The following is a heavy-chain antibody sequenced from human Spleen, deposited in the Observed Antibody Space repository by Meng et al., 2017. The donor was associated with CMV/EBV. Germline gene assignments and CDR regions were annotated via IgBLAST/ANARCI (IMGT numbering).Heavy chain of an antibody. CDR2: INPSGGST. CDR3: ARGLPPGVRAYYYYGMDV. D-gene: IGHD3-10*01. Sequence: ASVKVSCKASGYTFTSYYMHWVRQAPGQGLEWMGIINPSGGSTSYAQKFQGRVTMTRDTSTSTVYMELSSLRAEDTAVYYCARGLPPGVRAYYYYGMDVWGQGTTVTVSS. V-gene: IGHV1-46*01. CDR1: GYTFTSYY. J-gene: IGHJ6*02.